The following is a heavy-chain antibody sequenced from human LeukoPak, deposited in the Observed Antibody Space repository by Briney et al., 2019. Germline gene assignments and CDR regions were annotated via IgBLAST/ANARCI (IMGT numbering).Heavy chain of an antibody. J-gene: IGHJ5*02. CDR2: IIPIFGTA. Sequence: ASVKVSCKASGGTSSSYAISWVRQAPGQGLEWMGGIIPIFGTANYAQKFQGRVTITADESTSTAYMELSSLRSEDTAVYYCARGAYCSSTSCYLIPFDPWGQGTLVTVSS. CDR1: GGTSSSYA. D-gene: IGHD2-2*01. CDR3: ARGAYCSSTSCYLIPFDP. V-gene: IGHV1-69*13.